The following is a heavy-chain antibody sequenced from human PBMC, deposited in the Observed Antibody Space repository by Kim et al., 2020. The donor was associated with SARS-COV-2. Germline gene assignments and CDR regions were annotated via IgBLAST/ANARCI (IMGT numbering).Heavy chain of an antibody. CDR3: ARGEPSFDY. Sequence: SETLSLTCTVSGGSISSSSYYWGWIRQPPGKGLEWIGSIYYSGSTYYNPSLKSRVTISVDTSKNQFSLKLSSVTAADTAVYYCARGEPSFDYWSQGTLVTVSS. V-gene: IGHV4-39*07. CDR1: GGSISSSSYY. CDR2: IYYSGST. D-gene: IGHD1-1*01. J-gene: IGHJ4*02.